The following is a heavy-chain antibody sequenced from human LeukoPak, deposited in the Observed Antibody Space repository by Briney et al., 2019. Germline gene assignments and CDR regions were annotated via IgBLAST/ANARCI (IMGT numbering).Heavy chain of an antibody. CDR3: ARDNGGARWLVD. D-gene: IGHD2-21*01. J-gene: IGHJ4*02. CDR1: GGSISSYY. Sequence: SETLSLTCTVSGGSISSYYWSWIRQPPGKGLEWIGYIYYSGSTNYNPSLKSRVTISVDTPKKQFSLKLTSVTAADTAVYYCARDNGGARWLVDWGQGTLVTVSS. V-gene: IGHV4-59*01. CDR2: IYYSGST.